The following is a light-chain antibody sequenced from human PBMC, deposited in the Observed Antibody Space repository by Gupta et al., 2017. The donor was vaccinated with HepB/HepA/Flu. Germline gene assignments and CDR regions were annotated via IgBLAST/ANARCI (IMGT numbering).Light chain of an antibody. V-gene: IGKV1-17*01. Sequence: DIQMTQSPSSLSASLGDRVTITCRASQDIRNDLAWYQQKPGEAPKCLIYGASSLQSGVPSRFSGRRSGTDFTLAISSLQPDDVATYYCQQYDTYPWTFGRGTKVEIK. CDR2: GAS. CDR3: QQYDTYPWT. J-gene: IGKJ1*01. CDR1: QDIRND.